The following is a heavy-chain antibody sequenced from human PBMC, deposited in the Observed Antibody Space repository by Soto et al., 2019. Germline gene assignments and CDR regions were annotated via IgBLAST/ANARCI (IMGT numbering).Heavy chain of an antibody. CDR2: ISYDRSNK. J-gene: IGHJ4*02. Sequence: GGSLRLSCAASGFTFSSYGMHWVRQAPGKGLEWVAVISYDRSNKYYADSVKGRFTISRDNSKNTLYLQMNSLRAEDTAVYYCAKLYYYDSSGYYYGTDYWGQGTLVTVSS. CDR1: GFTFSSYG. CDR3: AKLYYYDSSGYYYGTDY. D-gene: IGHD3-22*01. V-gene: IGHV3-30*18.